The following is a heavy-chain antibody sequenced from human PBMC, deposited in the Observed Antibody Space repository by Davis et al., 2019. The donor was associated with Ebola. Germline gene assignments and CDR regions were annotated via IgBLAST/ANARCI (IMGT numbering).Heavy chain of an antibody. V-gene: IGHV4-59*11. CDR3: ARFGHGAY. Sequence: PGGSLRLSCTVSDASISGHYLNWFRQPPGKGLEWIGFISGSGRTSYNPSLTSRITISADTSKNKFSLNLRSVTAADTAVYFCARFGHGAYWGQGTLVTVSS. CDR2: ISGSGRT. D-gene: IGHD3-16*01. J-gene: IGHJ4*02. CDR1: DASISGHY.